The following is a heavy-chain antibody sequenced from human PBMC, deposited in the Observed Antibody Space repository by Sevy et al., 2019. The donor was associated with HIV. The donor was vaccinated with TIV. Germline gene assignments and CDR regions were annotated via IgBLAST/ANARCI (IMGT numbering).Heavy chain of an antibody. V-gene: IGHV3-23*01. CDR1: GFTFSSYA. CDR3: AKEYYYDSSGSVGAFDI. D-gene: IGHD3-22*01. Sequence: GGSLRLSCAASGFTFSSYAMSWVRQAPGKGLEWVSAISGSGGSTYYADSVKGRLTISRDNSTDTLYLQMNSLRAEDTAVYYCAKEYYYDSSGSVGAFDIWGQGTMVTVSS. CDR2: ISGSGGST. J-gene: IGHJ3*02.